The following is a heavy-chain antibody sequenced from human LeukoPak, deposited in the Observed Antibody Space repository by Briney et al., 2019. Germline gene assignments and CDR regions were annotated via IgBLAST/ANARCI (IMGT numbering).Heavy chain of an antibody. D-gene: IGHD3-10*01. Sequence: GGSLRLSCAASGFTFTGHNMNWVRQAPGKGLEWISFVSIGSGTIYYADSVKGRFTISRDNSKNTLYLQMNSLRAEDTAVYYCAKERPTSMVRGVIRPMDVWGQGTTVTVSS. J-gene: IGHJ6*02. CDR1: GFTFTGHN. CDR2: VSIGSGTI. CDR3: AKERPTSMVRGVIRPMDV. V-gene: IGHV3-23*01.